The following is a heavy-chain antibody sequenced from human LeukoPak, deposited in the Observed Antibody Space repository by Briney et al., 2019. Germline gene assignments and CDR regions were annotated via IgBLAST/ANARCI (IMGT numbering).Heavy chain of an antibody. V-gene: IGHV4-31*03. D-gene: IGHD6-19*01. CDR3: AREAAGYSSGWYDY. CDR1: GGSISSGGYY. Sequence: SQTLSLTCTVSGGSISSGGYYWSCLRQHPGKGLEWIGYIYYSGSTSYNPSLKSRVTISLDTSKNQLSMQRSSVTAADTAVYYCAREAAGYSSGWYDYWGQGTLVTVSS. CDR2: IYYSGST. J-gene: IGHJ4*02.